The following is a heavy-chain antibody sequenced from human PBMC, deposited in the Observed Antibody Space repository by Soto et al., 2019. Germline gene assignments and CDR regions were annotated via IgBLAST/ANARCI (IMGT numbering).Heavy chain of an antibody. CDR2: IIPIFGTA. CDR1: GGTFSSYA. CDR3: ARDRYRSGWYDRFDP. J-gene: IGHJ5*02. Sequence: GASVKVSCKASGGTFSSYAISWVRQAPGQGLEWMGGIIPIFGTANYAQKFQGRVTITADESTSTAYMELSSLRSEDTAVYYCARDRYRSGWYDRFDPWGQGTLVTVSS. V-gene: IGHV1-69*13. D-gene: IGHD6-19*01.